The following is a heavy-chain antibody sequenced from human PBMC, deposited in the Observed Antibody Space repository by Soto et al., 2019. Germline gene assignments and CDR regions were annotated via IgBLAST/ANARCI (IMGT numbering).Heavy chain of an antibody. J-gene: IGHJ4*02. V-gene: IGHV3-30*18. Sequence: QVQLVESGGGVVQPGRSLRLSCAASGFTFSSYGMHWVRQAPGKGLEWVAVISYDGSNKYYADSVKGRFTISRDNFKNTLYLQMNSLRAEDTAVYYCAKDEYGSYYNGIDYWGQGTLVTVSS. D-gene: IGHD3-10*01. CDR2: ISYDGSNK. CDR1: GFTFSSYG. CDR3: AKDEYGSYYNGIDY.